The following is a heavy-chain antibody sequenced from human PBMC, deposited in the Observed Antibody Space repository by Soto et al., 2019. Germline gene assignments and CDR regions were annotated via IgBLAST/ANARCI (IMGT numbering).Heavy chain of an antibody. CDR3: ATVGTGSYNWLDP. J-gene: IGHJ5*02. CDR2: INRDGTAT. D-gene: IGHD1-26*01. Sequence: GGSLRLSCAASGFTFTGNCMHWVRQGPGKGLVWVARINRDGTATTYADSVTGRFTISRDNSKNTLYLQMNSLGAEDTAVYYCATVGTGSYNWLDPWGQGTMVTVSS. V-gene: IGHV3-74*01. CDR1: GFTFTGNC.